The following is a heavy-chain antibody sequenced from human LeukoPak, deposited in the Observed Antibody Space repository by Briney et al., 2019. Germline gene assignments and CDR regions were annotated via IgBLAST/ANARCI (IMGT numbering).Heavy chain of an antibody. V-gene: IGHV3-30*01. CDR2: ISYDGSNK. J-gene: IGHJ5*02. D-gene: IGHD3-3*01. Sequence: PGRSLRLSCAASGFTFSSYAMHWVRQAPGKGLEWVAVISYDGSNKYYADSVKGRFTISRDNSKSTLYLQMNSLRAEDTAVYYCARDFGVVIIGNWFDPWGQGTLVTVSS. CDR3: ARDFGVVIIGNWFDP. CDR1: GFTFSSYA.